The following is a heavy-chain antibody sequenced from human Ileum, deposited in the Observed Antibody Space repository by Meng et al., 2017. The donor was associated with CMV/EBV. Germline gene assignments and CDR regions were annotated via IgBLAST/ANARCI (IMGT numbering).Heavy chain of an antibody. Sequence: EVLRHEDGEGLVMPGGFLTLSCAASGLIFNDVGMNCVRQAPGKGLDWLGRFKKKIEGGATDYSAHAKDRFIISSDDSKNMVYLQRNSLKTEDTAMYYCTSRIRTTNDYWCRGTLVTVSS. CDR2: FKKKIEGGAT. D-gene: IGHD4-11*01. V-gene: IGHV3-15*01. CDR3: TSRIRTTNDY. J-gene: IGHJ4*02. CDR1: GLIFNDVG.